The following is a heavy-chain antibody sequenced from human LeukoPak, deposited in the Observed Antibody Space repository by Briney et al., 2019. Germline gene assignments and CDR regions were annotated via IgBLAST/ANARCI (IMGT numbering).Heavy chain of an antibody. Sequence: GGSLRLSCAASGFTFSSYSMNWVRQAPGKGLEWVANIKQDGSEKYYVDSVKGRFTISRDNAKNSLYLQMNSLRAEDTAVYYCARENALYYYYYYMDVWGKGTTVTISS. J-gene: IGHJ6*03. CDR1: GFTFSSYS. V-gene: IGHV3-7*01. CDR3: ARENALYYYYYYMDV. CDR2: IKQDGSEK.